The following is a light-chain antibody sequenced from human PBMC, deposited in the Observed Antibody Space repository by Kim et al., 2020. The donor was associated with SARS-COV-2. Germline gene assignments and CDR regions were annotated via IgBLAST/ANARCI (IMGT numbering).Light chain of an antibody. CDR2: EDD. CDR1: SGSIASNY. Sequence: KQVTMSCSGSSGSIASNYVQWFQQRPGSAPTTVIYEDDQRPSGVPDRFSGSIDSSSNSASLTISGLKTEDEADYYCQSYDSNNHVVFGGGTQLTVL. CDR3: QSYDSNNHVV. V-gene: IGLV6-57*02. J-gene: IGLJ7*01.